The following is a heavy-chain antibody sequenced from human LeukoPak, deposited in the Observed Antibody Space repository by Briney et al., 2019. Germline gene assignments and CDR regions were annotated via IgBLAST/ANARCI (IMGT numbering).Heavy chain of an antibody. J-gene: IGHJ4*02. D-gene: IGHD6-19*01. CDR3: ARSRGGIAVAGPFDY. Sequence: YADFVKGRFTISRDNSKNSLYLQMNSLRAEDTALYHCARSRGGIAVAGPFDYRGQGTLVTVSS. V-gene: IGHV3-20*01.